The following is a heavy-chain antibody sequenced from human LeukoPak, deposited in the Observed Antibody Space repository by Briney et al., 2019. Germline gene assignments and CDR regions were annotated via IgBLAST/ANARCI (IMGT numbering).Heavy chain of an antibody. CDR2: IHPGGKT. V-gene: IGHV3-53*01. CDR1: GVSVSSSY. J-gene: IGHJ4*02. Sequence: GGSLRLSCVASGVSVSSSYMTWVRQAPGKGLEWVSVIHPGGKTYYADSVKGRFTIARDNSKNTLSLQMNGLRAEDTAVYYCARDWQQFHLGNWGQGTLVTVSS. D-gene: IGHD6-13*01. CDR3: ARDWQQFHLGN.